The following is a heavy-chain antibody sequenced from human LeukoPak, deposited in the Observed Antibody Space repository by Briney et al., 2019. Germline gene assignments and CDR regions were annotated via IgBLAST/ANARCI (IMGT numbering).Heavy chain of an antibody. CDR2: IYTTGTT. Sequence: SETLSLTCTVSDTSINTYYWSWIRQPAGKGLEWIGHIYTTGTTNYNPSLKSRVTMSVDTSKNKFSLKLSSVTAADTAVYYCARVICSGGSCRFDYWGQGTLVTVSS. D-gene: IGHD2-15*01. V-gene: IGHV4-4*07. CDR1: DTSINTYY. CDR3: ARVICSGGSCRFDY. J-gene: IGHJ4*02.